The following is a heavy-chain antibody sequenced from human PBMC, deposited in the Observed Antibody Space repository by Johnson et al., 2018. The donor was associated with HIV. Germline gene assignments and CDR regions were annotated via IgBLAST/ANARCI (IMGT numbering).Heavy chain of an antibody. CDR2: ISYDGSNK. D-gene: IGHD6-13*01. J-gene: IGHJ3*02. CDR1: GFTFSSYG. CDR3: AKAYSSSPGAFDI. Sequence: VQLVESGGGVVQPGRSLRLSCAASGFTFSSYGMHWVRQAPGKGLEWVAVISYDGSNKYYADSVKGRFTISRDNSKNTLYLQMNSLRAEDTAVYYCAKAYSSSPGAFDIWGQGTMVTVSS. V-gene: IGHV3-30*18.